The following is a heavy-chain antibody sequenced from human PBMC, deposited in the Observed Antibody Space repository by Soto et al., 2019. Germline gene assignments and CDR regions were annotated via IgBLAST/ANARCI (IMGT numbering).Heavy chain of an antibody. J-gene: IGHJ4*02. V-gene: IGHV3-23*01. Sequence: GVLRLSCAASGFTFSSYAMSWVRQAPGKGLEWVSAISGSGGSTYYADSVKGRFTISRDNSKNTLYLQMNSLRAEDTAVYYCAKDREGALTVYAMPTYFDYWGQGTLVTVSS. CDR3: AKDREGALTVYAMPTYFDY. D-gene: IGHD2-8*01. CDR1: GFTFSSYA. CDR2: ISGSGGST.